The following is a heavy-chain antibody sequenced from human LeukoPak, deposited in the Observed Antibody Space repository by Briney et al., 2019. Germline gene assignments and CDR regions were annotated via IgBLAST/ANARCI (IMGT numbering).Heavy chain of an antibody. CDR1: GGTFSSYA. CDR3: ARGPDGYSNYVFDY. D-gene: IGHD4-11*01. V-gene: IGHV1-69*05. CDR2: IIPIFGTA. Sequence: SVKVSCKASGGTFSSYAISWVRQAPGQGLEGMGGIIPIFGTASYAQKFQGRVTITTDESTSTAYMELSSLRSEDTAVYYCARGPDGYSNYVFDYWGQGTLVTVSS. J-gene: IGHJ4*02.